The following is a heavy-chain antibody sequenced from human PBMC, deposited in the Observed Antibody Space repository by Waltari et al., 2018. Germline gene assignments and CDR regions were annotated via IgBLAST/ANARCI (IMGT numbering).Heavy chain of an antibody. V-gene: IGHV3-23*01. CDR3: AKDPLYDSSGYSDY. CDR2: IIGSGGST. CDR1: GFTFSSYA. J-gene: IGHJ4*02. D-gene: IGHD3-22*01. Sequence: EVQLLESGGGLVQPGGSLRLSCAASGFTFSSYAMSWVRQAPGKGLEWVSAIIGSGGSTYYADAVKGRFTISRDNSKNTLYLQMNSLRAEDTAVYYCAKDPLYDSSGYSDYWGQGTLVTVSS.